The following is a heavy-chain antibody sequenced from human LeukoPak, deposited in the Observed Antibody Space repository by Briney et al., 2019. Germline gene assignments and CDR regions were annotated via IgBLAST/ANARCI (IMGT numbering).Heavy chain of an antibody. CDR3: ARGSWHWFDP. Sequence: NPGGSLRLSCAAPGITFSNYWMHWVRQAPGKGLEWIGEINHSGSTNYNPSLKSRVTISVDTSKNQFSLKLSSVTAADTAVYYCARGSWHWFDPWGQGTLVTVSS. V-gene: IGHV4-34*01. CDR2: INHSGST. CDR1: GITFSNYW. J-gene: IGHJ5*02. D-gene: IGHD6-13*01.